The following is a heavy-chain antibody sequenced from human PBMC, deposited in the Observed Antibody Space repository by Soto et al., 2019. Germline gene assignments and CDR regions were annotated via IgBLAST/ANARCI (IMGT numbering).Heavy chain of an antibody. V-gene: IGHV3-48*02. CDR1: GFTFSSYS. D-gene: IGHD2-15*01. CDR2: ISSSSSAI. J-gene: IGHJ6*02. CDR3: ARDGVVVVAATPQHYYYYGMDV. Sequence: PGGSLRISCAASGFTFSSYSMNWVRQAPGKGLEWVSYISSSSSAIYYADSVKGRFTISRDNAKNSLYLQMNSLRDEDTAVYYCARDGVVVVAATPQHYYYYGMDVWGQGTTVTVSS.